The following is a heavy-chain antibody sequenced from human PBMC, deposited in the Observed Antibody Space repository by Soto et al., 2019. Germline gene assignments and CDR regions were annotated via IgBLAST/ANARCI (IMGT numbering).Heavy chain of an antibody. J-gene: IGHJ4*02. CDR1: GYTFTSYE. V-gene: IGHV1-8*01. CDR2: MNPNNYNT. D-gene: IGHD6-19*01. Sequence: QVQLVQSGAEVKKPGASVKVSCKASGYTFTSYEINWVRQATGQGLEWMGWMNPNNYNTGYAQKFKGRVTMTRNTSIRTAYMELSSLRSEDTAVYYCARYSSSFSKDYWGQGTLVSVSS. CDR3: ARYSSSFSKDY.